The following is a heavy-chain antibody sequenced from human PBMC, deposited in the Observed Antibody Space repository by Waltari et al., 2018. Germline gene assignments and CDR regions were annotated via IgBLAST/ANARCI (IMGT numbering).Heavy chain of an antibody. CDR1: GYTFSDYG. CDR3: ARERHRLMEEGYLMALDP. J-gene: IGHJ5*02. V-gene: IGHV1-18*01. D-gene: IGHD3-3*01. CDR2: ISGNNGHT. Sequence: QVQLVQSGAEVKKPGASVKVSCKASGYTFSDYGISGVRQAPGQGLAWMGWISGNNGHTNHAQKFQGRLIMTEDTSATTVYMELTYLTSDDTAVYYCARERHRLMEEGYLMALDPWGQGTLVTVSS.